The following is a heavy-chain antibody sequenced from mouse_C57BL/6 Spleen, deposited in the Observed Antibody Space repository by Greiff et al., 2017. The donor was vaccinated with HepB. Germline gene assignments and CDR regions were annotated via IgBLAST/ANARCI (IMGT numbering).Heavy chain of an antibody. Sequence: VQLVESGGGLVKPGGSLKLSCAASGFTFSDYGMHWVRQAPEKGLEWVAYISSGSSTIYYADKVKGRFTISRDNAKNTLFLQMTSLRSEDTAMYYCARGRLYYAMDYWGQGTSVTVSS. CDR3: ARGRLYYAMDY. CDR1: GFTFSDYG. J-gene: IGHJ4*01. CDR2: ISSGSSTI. V-gene: IGHV5-17*01.